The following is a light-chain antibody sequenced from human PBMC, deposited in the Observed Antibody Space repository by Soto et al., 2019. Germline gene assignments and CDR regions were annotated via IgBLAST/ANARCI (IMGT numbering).Light chain of an antibody. Sequence: AIQVTQSPSSLSASVGDRVTITCRTSQGIRNALGWYQQKPGKVPKLLICAASTVQSGVPSRFSGSGSGRDFTLTISSLQPEDFATYYCLLDYSYFWAFGQGAKVDIK. J-gene: IGKJ1*01. CDR3: LLDYSYFWA. CDR2: AAS. V-gene: IGKV1-6*01. CDR1: QGIRNA.